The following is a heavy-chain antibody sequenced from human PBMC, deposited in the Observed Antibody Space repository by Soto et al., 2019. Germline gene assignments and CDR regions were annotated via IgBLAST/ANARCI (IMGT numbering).Heavy chain of an antibody. D-gene: IGHD1-26*01. J-gene: IGHJ6*03. CDR3: TRARPSGYYSYYYMDV. CDR2: IRSKAYGGTT. V-gene: IGHV3-49*03. Sequence: PGGSLRLSCTASGCTFGDYAMSWFRQAPGKGLEWVGFIRSKAYGGTTEYAASVKGKFTISRDDSKSIAYLQMNSLKTEDTAVYYCTRARPSGYYSYYYMDVWGKGTTVTVSS. CDR1: GCTFGDYA.